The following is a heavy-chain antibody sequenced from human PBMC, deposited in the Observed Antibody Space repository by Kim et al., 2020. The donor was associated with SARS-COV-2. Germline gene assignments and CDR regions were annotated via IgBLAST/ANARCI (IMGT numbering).Heavy chain of an antibody. D-gene: IGHD1-26*01. CDR3: ARDGVGAATLYGMDV. Sequence: ARGFTGRVTITADESTSTAYMDLSSLRSEDTAVYYCARDGVGAATLYGMDVWGQGTPVTVSS. J-gene: IGHJ6*02. V-gene: IGHV1-69*01.